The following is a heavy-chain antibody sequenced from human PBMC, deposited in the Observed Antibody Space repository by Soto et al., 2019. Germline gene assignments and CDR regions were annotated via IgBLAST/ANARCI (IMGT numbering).Heavy chain of an antibody. CDR1: GGSISSYY. D-gene: IGHD5-18*01. J-gene: IGHJ4*02. Sequence: SETLSLTCTVSGGSISSYYWSWIRQPPGKGLEWIGYIYYSGSTNYNPSLKSRVTISVDTSKNQFSLKLSSVTAADTAVYYCARGTAMKSFDYWGQGTRVTVS. CDR3: ARGTAMKSFDY. CDR2: IYYSGST. V-gene: IGHV4-59*08.